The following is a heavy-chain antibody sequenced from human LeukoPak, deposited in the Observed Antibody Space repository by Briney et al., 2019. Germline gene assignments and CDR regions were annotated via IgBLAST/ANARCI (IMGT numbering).Heavy chain of an antibody. J-gene: IGHJ6*02. D-gene: IGHD3-16*02. CDR2: VNPNNGNT. V-gene: IGHV1-8*01. CDR3: AREHYVWGTYRWRASGMDV. CDR1: GYTFPNFD. Sequence: ASVKVSCKASGYTFPNFDINWVRQATGQGLEWLGWVNPNNGNTGYAQKFQGRLTMSRNTSMNTVYMELSSLRSEDTAVYYCAREHYVWGTYRWRASGMDVWGQGTTVTVS.